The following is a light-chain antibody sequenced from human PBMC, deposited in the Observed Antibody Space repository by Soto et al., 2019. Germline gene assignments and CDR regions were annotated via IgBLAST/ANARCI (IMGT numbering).Light chain of an antibody. V-gene: IGKV3-20*01. CDR3: QQYGVSPKT. CDR2: GTT. J-gene: IGKJ1*01. CDR1: QSVNSLF. Sequence: EIVLTQSPGILSLSPGERATLSCRASQSVNSLFFGWHQQIPGQAPRLVIYGTTNRAAGIPDRFSGSGSGADFTLTISRLEPEDSAVYFCQQYGVSPKTFGQGTKVEIK.